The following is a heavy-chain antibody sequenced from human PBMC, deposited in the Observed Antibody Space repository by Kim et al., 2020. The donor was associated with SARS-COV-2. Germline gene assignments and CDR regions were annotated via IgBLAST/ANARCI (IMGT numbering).Heavy chain of an antibody. CDR2: IHRGGGT. D-gene: IGHD3-16*01. J-gene: IGHJ4*02. Sequence: GGSLRLSCAASGFTVSSSYMTWVRPAPGKGLEWVSVIHRGGGTDYADSVKGRFTISRDNSKNTVYLQMNNLRAEDTAVYFCARDLYTATSHRGQGTLVT. CDR3: ARDLYTATSH. CDR1: GFTVSSSY. V-gene: IGHV3-53*01.